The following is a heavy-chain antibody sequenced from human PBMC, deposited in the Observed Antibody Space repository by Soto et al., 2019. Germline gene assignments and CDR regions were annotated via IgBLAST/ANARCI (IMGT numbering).Heavy chain of an antibody. D-gene: IGHD6-19*01. CDR3: AKGGRQWLVTSDFNY. CDR2: VSHDGRNT. V-gene: IGHV3-30*18. CDR1: GFTFSDYA. J-gene: IGHJ4*02. Sequence: VQLVESGGGVVQTGRSLRLSCAASGFTFSDYAMHWVRQAPGKGLEWVAVVSHDGRNTHYADSVKGRFTISRDSSKNTVSLEMTSLRAADTAVYYCAKGGRQWLVTSDFNYWGQGALVTVSS.